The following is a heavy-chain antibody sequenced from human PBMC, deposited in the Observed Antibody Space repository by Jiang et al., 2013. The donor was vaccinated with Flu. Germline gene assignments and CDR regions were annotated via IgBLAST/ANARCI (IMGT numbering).Heavy chain of an antibody. CDR2: INSGSRII. CDR1: GFTFSGYA. D-gene: IGHD5-18*01. V-gene: IGHV3-48*01. Sequence: QPGGSLRLSCAASGFTFSGYAMTWVRQAPGKGLEWVSYINSGSRIIYYADSVKGRFTISRDNAKNLLYLQMNSLRADDTAVYYCARDKGYGYFAYWGQGTLVTVSS. CDR3: ARDKGYGYFAY. J-gene: IGHJ4*02.